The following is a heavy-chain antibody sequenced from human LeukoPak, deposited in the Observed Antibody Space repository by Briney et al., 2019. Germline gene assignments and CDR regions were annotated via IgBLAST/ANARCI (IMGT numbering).Heavy chain of an antibody. Sequence: ASVKVSCKASGYTFTGYYMHWVRQAPGQGLEWMGWISAYNGNTNYAQKLQGRVTMTTDTSTSTAYLELRGLKSDDRAVYYCARDMDYGDYGNWFDPWGQGTLVTVSS. V-gene: IGHV1-18*04. CDR3: ARDMDYGDYGNWFDP. CDR1: GYTFTGYY. CDR2: ISAYNGNT. D-gene: IGHD4-17*01. J-gene: IGHJ5*02.